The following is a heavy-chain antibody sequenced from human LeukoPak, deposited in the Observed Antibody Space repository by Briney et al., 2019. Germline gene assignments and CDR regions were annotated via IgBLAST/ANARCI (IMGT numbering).Heavy chain of an antibody. CDR1: GYSISSGYY. D-gene: IGHD4-23*01. CDR3: ARGPTTVVTPDAFDI. J-gene: IGHJ3*02. V-gene: IGHV4-38-2*02. CDR2: IYHSGST. Sequence: SETLSLTCTVSGYSISSGYYWGWIRQPPGKGLERIGSIYHSGSTYYNPSLKSRVTISVDTSKNQFSLKLSSVTAADTAVYYCARGPTTVVTPDAFDIWGQGTMVTVSS.